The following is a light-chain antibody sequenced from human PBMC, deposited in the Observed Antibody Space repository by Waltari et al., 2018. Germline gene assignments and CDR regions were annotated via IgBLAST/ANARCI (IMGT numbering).Light chain of an antibody. V-gene: IGKV3-20*01. CDR1: QSMSSNQ. Sequence: EIVLTQSPGTLSLSPGERATLSCRASQSMSSNQLAWYQQKPGQAPRLLIYGSSSRATGVPDRFSGSGSGTDFAISISRLEPEDFAVYYCQQYGSPPYTFGQGTKLEIK. CDR3: QQYGSPPYT. CDR2: GSS. J-gene: IGKJ2*01.